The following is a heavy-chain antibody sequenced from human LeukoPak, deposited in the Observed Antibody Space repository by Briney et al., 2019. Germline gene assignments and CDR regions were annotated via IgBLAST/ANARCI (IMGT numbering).Heavy chain of an antibody. Sequence: SETLSLTCSVSRSPMSGYYWSWIRQHPGKGLEWIGYIYHSGTTFYNPSLKSRVSISVDTSKNQFSLNLSSVTAADTAVYFCARSSSRYFDYWGQGTLVIVSS. D-gene: IGHD3-16*02. CDR3: ARSSSRYFDY. CDR1: RSPMSGYY. V-gene: IGHV4-59*06. J-gene: IGHJ4*02. CDR2: IYHSGTT.